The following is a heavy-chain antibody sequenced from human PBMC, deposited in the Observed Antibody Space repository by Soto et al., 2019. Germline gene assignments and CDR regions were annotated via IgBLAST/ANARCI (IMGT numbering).Heavy chain of an antibody. V-gene: IGHV4-39*01. J-gene: IGHJ4*02. D-gene: IGHD2-2*01. Sequence: QLQLQESGPGLVKPSETLSLTCTVSGGSISSSSYYWGWIRQPPGKGLEWIGSIYYSGRTYYNPSLKSRVTLSVDTSKNQFSLKRSSVTAADTAVYYCATDIVVVPAAHPIDYWGQGTLVTVSS. CDR1: GGSISSSSYY. CDR3: ATDIVVVPAAHPIDY. CDR2: IYYSGRT.